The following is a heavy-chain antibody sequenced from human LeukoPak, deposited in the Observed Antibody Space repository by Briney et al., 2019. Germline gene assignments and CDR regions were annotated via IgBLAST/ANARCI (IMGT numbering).Heavy chain of an antibody. V-gene: IGHV4-61*02. D-gene: IGHD2-15*01. CDR1: GGSISSGSYY. Sequence: SETLSLTCTVSGGSISSGSYYWSWIRQPAGKGLEWICLIYPSGSTTYNPSLKSRVTISVDTSKNQFSLKLSSVTAADTAVYYCARAQCCPGTPDYWGQGTLVTVSS. CDR2: IYPSGST. CDR3: ARAQCCPGTPDY. J-gene: IGHJ4*02.